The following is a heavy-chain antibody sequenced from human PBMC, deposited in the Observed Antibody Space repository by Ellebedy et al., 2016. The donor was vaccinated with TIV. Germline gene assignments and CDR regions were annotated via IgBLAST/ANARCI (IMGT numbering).Heavy chain of an antibody. J-gene: IGHJ4*02. CDR3: ARDSGPGVWRGPHNFDY. D-gene: IGHD3-16*01. CDR1: GYTFTSYA. CDR2: INAGNGNT. Sequence: AASVKVSCKASGYTFTSYAMHWVRQAPGQRLEWMGWINAGNGNTKYSQKFQGRVTITRDTSASTAYIELSSLRSEDTAVYYCARDSGPGVWRGPHNFDYWGQGTLVTVSS. V-gene: IGHV1-3*01.